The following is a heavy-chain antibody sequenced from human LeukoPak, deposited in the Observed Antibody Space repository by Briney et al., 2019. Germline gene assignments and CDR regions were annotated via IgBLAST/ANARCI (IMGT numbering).Heavy chain of an antibody. Sequence: SVKVSFKASGCTFSSYAISWVRQAPGQGLEWMGGIIPIFGTANYAQKFQGRVTITADESTSTAYMELSSLRSEDTAVYYCARGGHYSSSWYRDRFDPWGQGTLVTVSS. CDR1: GCTFSSYA. V-gene: IGHV1-69*13. CDR3: ARGGHYSSSWYRDRFDP. J-gene: IGHJ5*02. D-gene: IGHD6-13*01. CDR2: IIPIFGTA.